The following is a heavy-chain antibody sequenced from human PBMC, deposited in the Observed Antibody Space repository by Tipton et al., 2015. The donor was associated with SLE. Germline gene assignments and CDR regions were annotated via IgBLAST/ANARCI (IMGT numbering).Heavy chain of an antibody. CDR2: IRDDGSQK. D-gene: IGHD3-10*01. J-gene: IGHJ5*02. V-gene: IGHV3-7*01. CDR3: ATAARGENAASSS. CDR1: GFSFSTYW. Sequence: SLRLSCAASGFSFSTYWMSWVRQAPGKGLEWLANIRDDGSQKHYVDSVKGRFTISRDNAKNSLYLQMDSLRAEDTAVYYCATAARGENAASSSWGQGTLVTVSS.